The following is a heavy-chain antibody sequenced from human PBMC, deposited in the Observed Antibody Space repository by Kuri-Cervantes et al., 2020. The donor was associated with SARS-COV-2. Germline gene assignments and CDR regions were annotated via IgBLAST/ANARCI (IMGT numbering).Heavy chain of an antibody. V-gene: IGHV3-21*01. CDR2: VSSSGSYI. CDR3: ASGEIAASGTIYYFDY. CDR1: GFTFSSYS. D-gene: IGHD1-7*01. J-gene: IGHJ4*02. Sequence: GESLKISCAASGFTFSSYSMNWVRRAPGKGLEWVSSVSSSGSYIYYADSVKGRFTISRDNAKNSLYLQMNSLRAEDTAVYYCASGEIAASGTIYYFDYWGQGTLVTVSS.